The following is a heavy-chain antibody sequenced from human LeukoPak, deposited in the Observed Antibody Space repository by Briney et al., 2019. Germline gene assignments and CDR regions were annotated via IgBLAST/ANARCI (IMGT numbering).Heavy chain of an antibody. CDR3: ARLMDHMTARRAFDY. D-gene: IGHD6-6*01. J-gene: IGHJ4*02. CDR2: FYYTGNT. Sequence: SETLSLTCTVSGDSMTSSRSSAYYWGWIRQPPGKGLEWIATFYYTGNTYYNPSLMSRVTISVDTSKNQFSLELTSVTAADTAVYFCARLMDHMTARRAFDYWGQGTRVIVSS. CDR1: GDSMTSSRSSAYY. V-gene: IGHV4-39*01.